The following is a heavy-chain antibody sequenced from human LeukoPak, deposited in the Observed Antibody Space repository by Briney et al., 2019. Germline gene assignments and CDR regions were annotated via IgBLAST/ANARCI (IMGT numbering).Heavy chain of an antibody. D-gene: IGHD6-6*01. CDR1: GGSISSYS. CDR2: INHSGST. CDR3: ARDTYYSSSSGFDY. Sequence: SETLSLTCTISGGSISSYSWSWIRQPPGKGLEWIGEINHSGSTNYNPSLKSRVTISVDTSKNQFSLKLSSVTAADTAVYYCARDTYYSSSSGFDYWGQGALVTVS. V-gene: IGHV4-34*01. J-gene: IGHJ4*02.